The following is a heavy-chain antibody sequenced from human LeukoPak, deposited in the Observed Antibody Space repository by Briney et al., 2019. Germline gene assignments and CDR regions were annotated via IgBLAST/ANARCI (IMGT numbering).Heavy chain of an antibody. D-gene: IGHD3-22*01. Sequence: GASVTVSCTASGYTFTGYYMHWVRQAPGQGREGRGWINPNSGGTNYAQTFQGRVTMTRDTSISTAYMELSRLRSDDTAVYYCARCPTTYYYDSSGYSPIDYWGQGTLVTVSS. CDR3: ARCPTTYYYDSSGYSPIDY. CDR1: GYTFTGYY. V-gene: IGHV1-2*02. CDR2: INPNSGGT. J-gene: IGHJ4*02.